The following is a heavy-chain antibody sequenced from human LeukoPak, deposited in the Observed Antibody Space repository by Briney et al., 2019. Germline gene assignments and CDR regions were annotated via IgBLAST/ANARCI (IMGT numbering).Heavy chain of an antibody. CDR2: TRNKANSHTT. CDR3: ARLEYCLGGNGHRRSGSVC. V-gene: IGHV3-72*01. Sequence: PGGSLRLPCAACGFTFSHHYMDWFRQAPGKGLEWVGRTRNKANSHTTEYGASVKGRFTISRDDSKKSLYLQMDGLKTEDTAVYYCARLEYCLGGNGHRRSGSVCWRQRTLVTVSS. D-gene: IGHD2/OR15-2a*01. CDR1: GFTFSHHY. J-gene: IGHJ4*02.